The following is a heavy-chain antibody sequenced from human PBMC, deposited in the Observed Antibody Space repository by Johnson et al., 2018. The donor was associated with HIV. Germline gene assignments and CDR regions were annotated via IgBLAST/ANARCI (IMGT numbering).Heavy chain of an antibody. CDR2: ISWNSGSI. J-gene: IGHJ3*02. CDR1: GFTFDDYA. V-gene: IGHV3-9*01. D-gene: IGHD6-19*01. CDR3: VRDREYGLAWGWAFDI. Sequence: VQLVESGGGLVQPGRSLRLSCAASGFTFDDYAMHWVRQPPGKGLEWVSGISWNSGSIGYAGSVKGRFTISRDNPKNSLYLQMNSLRAEDTALYYCVRDREYGLAWGWAFDIWGQGTMVTVSS.